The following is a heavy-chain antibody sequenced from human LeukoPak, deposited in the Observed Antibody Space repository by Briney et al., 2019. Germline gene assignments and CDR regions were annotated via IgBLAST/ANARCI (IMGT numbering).Heavy chain of an antibody. V-gene: IGHV1-2*02. CDR1: GYTFTGYY. Sequence: ASVKVSCKASGYTFTGYYMHWVRQAPGQGLEWMGWINSNSGGTNYAQKFQGRVTMTRDTSISTAYMELSRLRSDDTAVYYCATVPNYYDSSGYYGWFDPWGQGTLVTVSS. CDR3: ATVPNYYDSSGYYGWFDP. D-gene: IGHD3-22*01. J-gene: IGHJ5*02. CDR2: INSNSGGT.